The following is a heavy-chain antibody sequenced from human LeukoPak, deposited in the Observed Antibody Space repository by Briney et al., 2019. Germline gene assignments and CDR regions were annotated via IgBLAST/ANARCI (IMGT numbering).Heavy chain of an antibody. CDR1: GGTFSRYA. CDR3: ARDRWGQLSYFDY. CDR2: IIPIFGTA. J-gene: IGHJ4*02. D-gene: IGHD2-2*01. Sequence: GSSVKVSGKASGGTFSRYAISWVRQAPGQGLEWMGGIIPIFGTANYAQKFQGRVTITADESTSTAYMELSSLRSEDTAVYYCARDRWGQLSYFDYWGQGTLVTVSS. V-gene: IGHV1-69*01.